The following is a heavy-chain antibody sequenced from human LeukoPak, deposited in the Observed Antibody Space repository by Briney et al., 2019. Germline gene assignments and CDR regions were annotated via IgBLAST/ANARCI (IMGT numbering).Heavy chain of an antibody. Sequence: AASVKVSCKASGYTFTGYYMHWVRQAPGQGLEWMGWTNPNSGGTNYAQKFQGRVTMTRDTSISTAYMELSRLRSDDTAVYYCARVAYYYDSSGSLGFDYWGQGTLVTVSS. J-gene: IGHJ4*02. CDR3: ARVAYYYDSSGSLGFDY. CDR1: GYTFTGYY. V-gene: IGHV1-2*02. D-gene: IGHD3-22*01. CDR2: TNPNSGGT.